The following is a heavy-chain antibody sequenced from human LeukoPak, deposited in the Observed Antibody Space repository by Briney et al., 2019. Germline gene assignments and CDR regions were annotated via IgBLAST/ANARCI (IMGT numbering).Heavy chain of an antibody. V-gene: IGHV1-2*06. J-gene: IGHJ5*02. CDR1: GYTFSGYY. CDR3: ARAKGAVDHNWFDP. D-gene: IGHD6-19*01. CDR2: INPNSGGT. Sequence: ASVKVSCKASGYTFSGYYMHWVRQAPGQGLEWMGRINPNSGGTNSAQKFQGRVTMTRDTSISTAYMELSGLRFDDTAVYYCARAKGAVDHNWFDPWGQGTLVTVSS.